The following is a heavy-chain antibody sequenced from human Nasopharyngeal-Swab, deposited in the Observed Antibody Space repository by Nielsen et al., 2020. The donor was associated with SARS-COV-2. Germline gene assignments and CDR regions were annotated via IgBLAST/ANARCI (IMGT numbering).Heavy chain of an antibody. J-gene: IGHJ5*02. CDR2: ISAYNGNT. Sequence: ASVKVSCKASGCTFSSYAISWVRQAPGQGLEWMGWISAYNGNTNYAQKLQGRVTMTTDTSTSTAYMELRSLRSDDTAVYYCARLEYRLLSGVWWFDPWGQGTLVTVSS. CDR1: GCTFSSYA. CDR3: ARLEYRLLSGVWWFDP. D-gene: IGHD2-2*01. V-gene: IGHV1-18*01.